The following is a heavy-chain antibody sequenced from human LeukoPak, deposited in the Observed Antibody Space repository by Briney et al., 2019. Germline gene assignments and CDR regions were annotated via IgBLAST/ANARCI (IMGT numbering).Heavy chain of an antibody. J-gene: IGHJ4*02. D-gene: IGHD1-26*01. CDR1: GFTFSSYE. V-gene: IGHV3-23*01. CDR2: ISASGVMT. CDR3: AKDRSIETYYTFDH. Sequence: GGSLRLSCAASGFTFSSYEMNWVRQAPGKGLEWVSSISASGVMTYYADSVKGRFTVSRDNSKNSLYLQMSSLTAADTAVYYCAKDRSIETYYTFDHWGQGTLVTVSS.